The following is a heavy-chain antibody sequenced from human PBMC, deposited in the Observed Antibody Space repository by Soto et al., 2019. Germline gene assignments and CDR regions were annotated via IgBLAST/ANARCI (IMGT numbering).Heavy chain of an antibody. CDR3: ARNGGGSGSYYSIDV. J-gene: IGHJ4*02. CDR1: GYSFSDHY. CDR2: INPDSGGT. D-gene: IGHD1-26*01. Sequence: ASVKVSCKASGYSFSDHYIHWVRQAPGQGLEWMGWINPDSGGTNYAQKFQDWVIMTSDTSINTVYMELSGLRSDDIAIYYCARNGGGSGSYYSIDVWGPGTLVTVSS. V-gene: IGHV1-2*04.